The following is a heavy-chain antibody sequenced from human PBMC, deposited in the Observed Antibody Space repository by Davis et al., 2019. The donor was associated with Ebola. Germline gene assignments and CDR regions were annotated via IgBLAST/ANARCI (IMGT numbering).Heavy chain of an antibody. V-gene: IGHV3-30-3*02. CDR3: AKLEGITMVRGVSIAGDFDY. J-gene: IGHJ4*02. Sequence: GESLKISCAASGFTFSSYAMHWVRQAPGKGLEWVAVISYDGSNKYYADSVKGRFTISRDNSKNTLYLQMNSLRAEDTAVYYCAKLEGITMVRGVSIAGDFDYWGQGTLVTVSS. CDR1: GFTFSSYA. D-gene: IGHD3-10*01. CDR2: ISYDGSNK.